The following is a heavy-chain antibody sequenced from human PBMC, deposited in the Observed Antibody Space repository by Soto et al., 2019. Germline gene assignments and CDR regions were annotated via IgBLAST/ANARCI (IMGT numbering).Heavy chain of an antibody. CDR1: GGSIRSSRYY. J-gene: IGHJ5*02. CDR3: TRPVYVDTSMGVQFRWFDP. CDR2: IYYSGTT. V-gene: IGHV4-39*01. D-gene: IGHD5-18*01. Sequence: PSETLSLTCTVSGGSIRSSRYYWGWIRQPPGKGLEWIGTIYYSGTTFYHPSLKSRVTISVDTSKNQFSLKLRSLTAADTAVYYCTRPVYVDTSMGVQFRWFDPWGQGTLVTVSS.